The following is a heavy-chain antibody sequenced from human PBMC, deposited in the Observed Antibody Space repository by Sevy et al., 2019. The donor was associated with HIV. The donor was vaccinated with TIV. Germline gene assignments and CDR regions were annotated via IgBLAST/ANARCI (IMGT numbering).Heavy chain of an antibody. V-gene: IGHV6-1*01. CDR2: TYYRSKWYN. CDR1: GDSVSSNSAA. CDR3: ARVRSSSSWYPHDYYYGMDV. J-gene: IGHJ6*02. Sequence: SQTLSLTCAISGDSVSSNSAAWNWIRQSPSRGLEWLGRTYYRSKWYNDYAVSVKSRITINPDTSKNQFSLQLNSVTPEDTAVYYCARVRSSSSWYPHDYYYGMDVWGQGTTVTVSS. D-gene: IGHD6-13*01.